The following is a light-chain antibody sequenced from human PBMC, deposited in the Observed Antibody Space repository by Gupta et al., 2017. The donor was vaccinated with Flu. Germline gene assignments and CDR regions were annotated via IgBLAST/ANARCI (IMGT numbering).Light chain of an antibody. Sequence: DIVLTQSPGTLSLTPGERATLSCRASQSVGSYYLAWYQQKLGQAPRLLIYGASNRAAGIPDRFSGSGSGTDFSLTISRLEPEDFAVYFCQQDDTSPGTFGQGTKVEIK. J-gene: IGKJ1*01. CDR3: QQDDTSPGT. V-gene: IGKV3-20*01. CDR2: GAS. CDR1: QSVGSYY.